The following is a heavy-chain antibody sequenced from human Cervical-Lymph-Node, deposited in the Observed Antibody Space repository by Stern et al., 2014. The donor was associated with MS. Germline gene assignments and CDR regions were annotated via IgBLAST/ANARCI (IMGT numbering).Heavy chain of an antibody. J-gene: IGHJ6*02. CDR3: ASPPPRRKWDDPNYGMDV. CDR1: GYTFTNNW. V-gene: IGHV5-51*03. D-gene: IGHD1-1*01. Sequence: VQLVQSGAEVKKPGESLKISCKGSGYTFTNNWIAWVRQMPGKGLEWMGIIYPDDSDIRYSPSLQGQVTISADKSISTASLQGSSLKAADSAVYYCASPPPRRKWDDPNYGMDVWGQGTTVTVSS. CDR2: IYPDDSDI.